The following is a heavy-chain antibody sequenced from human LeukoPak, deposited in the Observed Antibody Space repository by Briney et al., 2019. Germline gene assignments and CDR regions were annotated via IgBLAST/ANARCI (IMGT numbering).Heavy chain of an antibody. Sequence: GGSLRLSCAASGFTFSTYVMHWVRQAPGKGLMWVSRISHDGTDTSYADSVKDRFTVSRDNAKNTLYLQMNSLRADDTAVYYCARAVAVAGTHGMDVWGQGTTVTVSS. J-gene: IGHJ6*02. V-gene: IGHV3-74*01. CDR2: ISHDGTDT. CDR1: GFTFSTYV. D-gene: IGHD6-19*01. CDR3: ARAVAVAGTHGMDV.